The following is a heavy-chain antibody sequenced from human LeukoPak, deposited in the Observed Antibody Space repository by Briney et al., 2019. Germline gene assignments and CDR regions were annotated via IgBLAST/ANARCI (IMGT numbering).Heavy chain of an antibody. J-gene: IGHJ4*02. D-gene: IGHD3/OR15-3a*01. Sequence: GGSLRLSCAVSGFIFSTYSMNWARQAPGKGLEWVSYISGSTSTVYYADSVKGRFTISRDNAKNSLHLQMNSLRDEDTAVYYCARVRGRYFDYWGQGVLVAVSS. CDR2: ISGSTSTV. V-gene: IGHV3-48*02. CDR1: GFIFSTYS. CDR3: ARVRGRYFDY.